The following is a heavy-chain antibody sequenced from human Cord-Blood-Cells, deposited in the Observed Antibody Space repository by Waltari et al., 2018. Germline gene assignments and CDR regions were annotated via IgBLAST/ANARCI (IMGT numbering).Heavy chain of an antibody. J-gene: IGHJ3*02. CDR2: INHSGST. CDR3: ARGAIAARLDAFDI. CDR1: GGSFSGYY. Sequence: QVQLQQWGAGLLKPSETLSLTCAVSGGSFSGYYWRWIRQPPGKGLEWIGEINHSGSTNYNPSLKSRVTISVDTSKNQFSLKLSSVTAADTAVYYCARGAIAARLDAFDIWGQGTMVTVSS. D-gene: IGHD6-6*01. V-gene: IGHV4-34*01.